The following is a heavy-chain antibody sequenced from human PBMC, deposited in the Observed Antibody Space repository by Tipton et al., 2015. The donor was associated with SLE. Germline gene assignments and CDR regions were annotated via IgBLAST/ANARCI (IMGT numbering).Heavy chain of an antibody. CDR3: ARPNRYCSGGNCYFFDY. V-gene: IGHV4-39*01. D-gene: IGHD2-15*01. Sequence: TLSLTCTVSGGSISGDTYYWGWIRQPPGKGLEWIGSIYDSGSTNYNPSLKSRVTISVDTSKNQFSLKLSSVTAADTAVYYCARPNRYCSGGNCYFFDYWGQGSLVSVSS. CDR1: GGSISGDTYY. J-gene: IGHJ4*02. CDR2: IYDSGST.